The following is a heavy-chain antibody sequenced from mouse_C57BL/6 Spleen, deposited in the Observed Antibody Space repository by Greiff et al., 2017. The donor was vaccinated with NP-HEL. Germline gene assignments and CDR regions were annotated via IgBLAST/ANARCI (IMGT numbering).Heavy chain of an antibody. D-gene: IGHD2-4*01. CDR3: ARRGDYDGFAY. Sequence: EVQGVESGGDLVKPGGSLKLSCAASGFTFSSYGMSWVRQTPDKRLEWVATISSGGSYTYYPDSVKGRFTIPRDNAKNTLYLQMSSLKSEDTAMYYCARRGDYDGFAYWGQGTLVTVSA. CDR2: ISSGGSYT. J-gene: IGHJ3*01. V-gene: IGHV5-6*01. CDR1: GFTFSSYG.